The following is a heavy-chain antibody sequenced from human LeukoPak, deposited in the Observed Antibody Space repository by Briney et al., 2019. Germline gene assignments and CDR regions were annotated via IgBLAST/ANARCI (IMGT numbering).Heavy chain of an antibody. Sequence: ASVKVSCKASGYTFTSYYMHWVRQAPGQGLEWMGWISAYNGNTNYAQKLQGRVTMTTDTSTSTAYMELRSLRSDDTAVYYCARAGHTIFGVVIRNDAFDIWGQGTMVTVSS. CDR2: ISAYNGNT. V-gene: IGHV1-18*04. D-gene: IGHD3-3*01. J-gene: IGHJ3*02. CDR1: GYTFTSYY. CDR3: ARAGHTIFGVVIRNDAFDI.